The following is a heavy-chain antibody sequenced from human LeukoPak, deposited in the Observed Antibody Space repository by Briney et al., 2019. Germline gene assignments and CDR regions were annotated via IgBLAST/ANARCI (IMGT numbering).Heavy chain of an antibody. CDR2: ISYDGSNK. CDR3: ARETGSAVGSTDFDY. J-gene: IGHJ4*02. CDR1: GFSLSGYW. V-gene: IGHV3-30-3*01. Sequence: PGGSLRLSCVASGFSLSGYWMYWVRQAPGKGLEWVAVISYDGSNKYYADSVKGRFTISRDNSKNTLYLQMNSLRAEDTAVYYCARETGSAVGSTDFDYWGQGTLVTVSS. D-gene: IGHD4-17*01.